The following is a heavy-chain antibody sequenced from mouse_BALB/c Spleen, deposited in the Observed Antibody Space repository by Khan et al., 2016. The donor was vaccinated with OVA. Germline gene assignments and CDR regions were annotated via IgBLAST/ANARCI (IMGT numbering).Heavy chain of an antibody. CDR2: ISPGSGSA. CDR1: GYTFTSYW. D-gene: IGHD1-1*01. CDR3: GRSNYYGRSLYAMDY. J-gene: IGHJ4*01. V-gene: IGHV1S41*01. Sequence: DLVKPGASVKLSCKASGYTFTSYWINWIKQRPGQGLEWVGQISPGSGSAYYNEVFKGKATLTIDTSSTTAYIQLSSLSSEDSAVYFCGRSNYYGRSLYAMDYWGQGTSVTVSS.